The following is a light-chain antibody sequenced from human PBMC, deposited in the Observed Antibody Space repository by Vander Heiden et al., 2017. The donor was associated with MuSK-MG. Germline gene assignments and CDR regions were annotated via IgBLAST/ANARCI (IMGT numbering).Light chain of an antibody. Sequence: SSELTQDPAVSVELGQTVATTWQGESVRSNSAAWYQLKPGQAPVLVIYGKNTRPSGIPARFSCSSSGNTASLTITGAQAEDEADYYCNSRDSSDNPVVFGGGTKLTVL. CDR1: SVRSNS. CDR3: NSRDSSDNPVV. CDR2: GKN. J-gene: IGLJ2*01. V-gene: IGLV3-19*01.